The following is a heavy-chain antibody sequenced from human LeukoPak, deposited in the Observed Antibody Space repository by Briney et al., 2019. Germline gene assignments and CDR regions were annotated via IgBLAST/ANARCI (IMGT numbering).Heavy chain of an antibody. CDR1: GFRFDRYA. J-gene: IGHJ3*01. CDR2: ISYSGASP. CDR3: AKDSSVLPNALDL. Sequence: GGSLRLSCAASGFRFDRYAMTWVRQAPGKGLEWVSAISYSGASPYYGDSVKGRFTISRDNSKNTVYLQMNSLRDEDTALYYCAKDSSVLPNALDLWGQGIMVTVSS. V-gene: IGHV3-23*01. D-gene: IGHD4/OR15-4a*01.